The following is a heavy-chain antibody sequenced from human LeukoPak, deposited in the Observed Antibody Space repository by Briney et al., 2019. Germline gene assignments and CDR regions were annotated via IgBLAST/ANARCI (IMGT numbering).Heavy chain of an antibody. J-gene: IGHJ1*01. CDR1: GFTFSSYG. Sequence: PGRSLRLSCAASGFTFSSYGMHWVRQAPGKGLEWVAVIWYDGSNKYYADSVKGRFTSSRDNSKNTLYLQMNRLRAEDTAVYYCVRALSAAAGLQHWGQGTLVTVSS. V-gene: IGHV3-33*01. CDR2: IWYDGSNK. D-gene: IGHD6-13*01. CDR3: VRALSAAAGLQH.